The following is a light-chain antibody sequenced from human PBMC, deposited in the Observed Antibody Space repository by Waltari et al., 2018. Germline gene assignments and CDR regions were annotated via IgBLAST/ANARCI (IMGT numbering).Light chain of an antibody. CDR1: QYISNY. CDR2: EAS. J-gene: IGKJ2*01. CDR3: QQHDNPPFT. Sequence: AFRMTQSPSSLSASTGDRVTITCRASQYISNYLAWFQQRPGKAPKLLIYEASTLQRGVPSRFSGSGSGTDFTFTISSLQPEDFATYYCQQHDNPPFTFGQGTKLEIK. V-gene: IGKV1-8*01.